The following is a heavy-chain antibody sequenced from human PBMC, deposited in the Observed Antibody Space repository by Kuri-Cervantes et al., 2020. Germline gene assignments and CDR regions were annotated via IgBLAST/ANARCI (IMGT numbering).Heavy chain of an antibody. V-gene: IGHV4-61*02. CDR3: ARGTHGATALDY. CDR2: IYTSGST. J-gene: IGHJ4*02. CDR1: GGSISSGSYY. D-gene: IGHD1-26*01. Sequence: SCTVSGGSISSGSYYWSWIRQPAGKGLEWIGRIYTSGSTNYNPSLKSRVTISVDTSKNQFSLKLSSVTAADTAVYYCARGTHGATALDYWGQGTLVTVSS.